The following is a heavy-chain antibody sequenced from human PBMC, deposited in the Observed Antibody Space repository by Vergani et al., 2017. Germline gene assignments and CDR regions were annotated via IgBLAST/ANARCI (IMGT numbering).Heavy chain of an antibody. CDR2: INPIDSKI. CDR3: TRHVPCGDGACLHFDH. V-gene: IGHV5-51*01. D-gene: IGHD2-21*01. J-gene: IGHJ4*02. Sequence: EVMLVQSGAEVKKPGESLKISCKYSESSFISNEIAWVRQMSGKGLQWMWNINPIDSKIAYSPSFQGQAIMSLDTSITTAYLQWRSLKASDTAIYYCTRHVPCGDGACLHFDHWCQGTQVTVSS. CDR1: ESSFISNE.